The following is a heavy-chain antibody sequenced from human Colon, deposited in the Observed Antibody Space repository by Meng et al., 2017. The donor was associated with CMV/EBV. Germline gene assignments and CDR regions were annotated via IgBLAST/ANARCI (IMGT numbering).Heavy chain of an antibody. CDR1: GGTFSTNA. Sequence: SVKVSCKASGGTFSTNAITWVRQAPGHGLEWMGGILPVLDVGHHAQKFQGRVTITADKSTSTAYMELSSLRSQGTAVYYCTRGLKESSSSGRRGNWFDPWGQGTLVTVSS. CDR2: ILPVLDVG. V-gene: IGHV1-69*10. CDR3: TRGLKESSSSGRRGNWFDP. J-gene: IGHJ5*02. D-gene: IGHD6-6*01.